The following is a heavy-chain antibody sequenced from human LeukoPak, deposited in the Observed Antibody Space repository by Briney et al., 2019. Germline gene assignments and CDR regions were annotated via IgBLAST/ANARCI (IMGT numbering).Heavy chain of an antibody. J-gene: IGHJ5*02. CDR1: GGSFSGYY. Sequence: SETLSLTCAVYGGSFSGYYWSWIRQPPGKGREWIGEINHSGSTNYNPSLKSRVTISVDTSKNQFSLKLSSVTAADTAVYYCARNPPKGYNWNYISWFDPWGQGTLVTVSS. CDR3: ARNPPKGYNWNYISWFDP. CDR2: INHSGST. D-gene: IGHD1-7*01. V-gene: IGHV4-34*01.